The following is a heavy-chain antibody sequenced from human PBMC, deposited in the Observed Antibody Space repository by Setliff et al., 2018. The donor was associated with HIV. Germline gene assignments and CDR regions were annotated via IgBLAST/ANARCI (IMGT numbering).Heavy chain of an antibody. CDR1: GYSISSGYY. D-gene: IGHD1-1*01. J-gene: IGHJ4*02. V-gene: IGHV4-38-2*02. CDR2: TYYTGFA. CDR3: TREGRGDPAMATTRIDY. Sequence: SETLSLTCAVSGYSISSGYYWGWIRQPPGKGLEWIGNTYYTGFAYYNPSLKSRVTISLDTSKTHFFLNLTSVTDADTAVYFCTREGRGDPAMATTRIDYWGQGKLVTVSS.